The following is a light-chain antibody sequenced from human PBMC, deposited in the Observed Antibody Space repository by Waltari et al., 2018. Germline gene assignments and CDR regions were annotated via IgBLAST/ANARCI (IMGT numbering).Light chain of an antibody. CDR1: QSLLHSNGYNY. V-gene: IGKV2-28*01. CDR2: LGS. CDR3: MQSLQELWT. J-gene: IGKJ1*01. Sequence: DIVVTQSPLSLPVTPGEPASISCRSSQSLLHSNGYNYLDWYLQKPGQSTQLLIYLGSNRDSGVPDRFSGTGSGTDFTLKINRVQAEDVGVYYCMQSLQELWTFGQGTKVDIK.